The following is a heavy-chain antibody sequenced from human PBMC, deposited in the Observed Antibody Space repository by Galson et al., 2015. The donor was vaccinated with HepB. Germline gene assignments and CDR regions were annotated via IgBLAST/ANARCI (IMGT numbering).Heavy chain of an antibody. CDR2: ISYDGSNK. CDR1: GFTFSSYG. V-gene: IGHV3-30*18. CDR3: AKDGGEEGLTTLSGIFDY. D-gene: IGHD4-17*01. J-gene: IGHJ4*02. Sequence: SLRLSCAASGFTFSSYGMHWVRQAPGKGLEWVAVISYDGSNKYYADSVKGRFTISRDNSKNTLYLQMNSLRAEDTAVYYCAKDGGEEGLTTLSGIFDYWGQGTLVTVSS.